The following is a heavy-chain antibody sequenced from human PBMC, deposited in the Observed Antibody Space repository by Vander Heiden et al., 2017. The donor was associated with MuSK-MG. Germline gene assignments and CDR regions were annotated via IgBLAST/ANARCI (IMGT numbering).Heavy chain of an antibody. CDR1: GFSLSTSGVG. Sequence: QITLKESGPTLVKPTQTLTLTCTFSGFSLSTSGVGVGWIRQPPGKALEWLALIYWDDVMLYSPSLKSRLTITKDTSKNQVVLTMTNMDPVDTATYDCEHRSIAAVADYWCQGARVTMSS. J-gene: IGHJ4*02. CDR2: IYWDDVM. D-gene: IGHD6-13*01. CDR3: EHRSIAAVADY. V-gene: IGHV2-5*02.